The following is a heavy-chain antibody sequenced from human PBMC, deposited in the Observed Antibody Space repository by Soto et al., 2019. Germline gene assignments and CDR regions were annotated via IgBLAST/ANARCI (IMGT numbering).Heavy chain of an antibody. CDR2: IYDNGTT. CDR3: ARIPVDTYMIYWSDP. J-gene: IGHJ5*02. D-gene: IGHD3-16*01. Sequence: SETLSLTCTVSGASIRSGGYYWSWIRQDPGKGLEWLGYIYDNGTTYYNPSLKSRLTMSVDTAKNQFSLKLNSVTAADTAVYYCARIPVDTYMIYWSDPWGQGTQVTVSS. V-gene: IGHV4-31*03. CDR1: GASIRSGGYY.